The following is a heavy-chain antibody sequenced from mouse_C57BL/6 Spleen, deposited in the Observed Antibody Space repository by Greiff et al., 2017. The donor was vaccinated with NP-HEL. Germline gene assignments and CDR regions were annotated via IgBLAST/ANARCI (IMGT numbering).Heavy chain of an antibody. CDR2: INPNNGGT. V-gene: IGHV1-22*01. D-gene: IGHD1-1*01. CDR1: GYTFTDYN. CDR3: ARELYYYGSSYDAMDY. Sequence: EVQLQQSGPELVKPGASVKMSCKASGYTFTDYNMHWVKQSHGKSLEWIGYINPNNGGTSYNQKFKGKATLTVNKSSSTAYMELRSLTSEDSAVYYCARELYYYGSSYDAMDYWGQGTSVTVSS. J-gene: IGHJ4*01.